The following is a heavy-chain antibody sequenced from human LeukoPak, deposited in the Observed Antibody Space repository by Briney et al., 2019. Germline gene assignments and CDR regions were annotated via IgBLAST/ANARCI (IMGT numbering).Heavy chain of an antibody. D-gene: IGHD3-3*01. CDR1: GFTFSGYG. Sequence: GGSLRLSCAASGFTFSGYGMHWVRQAPGKGLEWVAVISYDGSNKYYADSVKGRFTISRDNSKNTLYLQMNSLRAEDTAVYYCAKDLYDFWSGYDRSWGQGTLVTVSS. CDR3: AKDLYDFWSGYDRS. V-gene: IGHV3-30*18. CDR2: ISYDGSNK. J-gene: IGHJ4*02.